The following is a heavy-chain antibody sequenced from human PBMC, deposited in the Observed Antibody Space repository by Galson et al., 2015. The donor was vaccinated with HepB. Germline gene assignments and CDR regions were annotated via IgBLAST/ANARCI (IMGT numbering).Heavy chain of an antibody. D-gene: IGHD6-13*01. CDR2: TYYRSKWYN. CDR3: ARSYSSSWYDPRYFDY. CDR1: GDSVSSNSAA. J-gene: IGHJ4*02. Sequence: CAISGDSVSSNSAAWNWIRQSPSRGLEWLGRTYYRSKWYNDYAVSVKSRITINPDTSKNQFSLQLNSVTPEDTAVYNCARSYSSSWYDPRYFDYWGQGTLVTVSS. V-gene: IGHV6-1*01.